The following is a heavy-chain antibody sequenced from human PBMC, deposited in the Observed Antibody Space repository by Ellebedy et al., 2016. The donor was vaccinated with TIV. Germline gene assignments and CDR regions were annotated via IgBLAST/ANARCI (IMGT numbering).Heavy chain of an antibody. J-gene: IGHJ4*02. D-gene: IGHD3-22*01. CDR3: ARVGGYYLEDY. V-gene: IGHV3-30-3*01. CDR1: GFTFSSYA. Sequence: GGSLRLXCAASGFTFSSYAMHWVRQAPGKGLEWVAVISYDGSNKYYADSVKGRFTISRDNSKNTLYLQMNSLRAEDTAVYYCARVGGYYLEDYWGQGTLVTVSS. CDR2: ISYDGSNK.